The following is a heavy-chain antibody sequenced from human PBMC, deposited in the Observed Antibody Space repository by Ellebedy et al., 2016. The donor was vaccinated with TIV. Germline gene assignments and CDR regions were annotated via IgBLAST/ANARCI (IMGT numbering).Heavy chain of an antibody. D-gene: IGHD1-26*01. Sequence: GESLKISXAASGFTFSSYWMNWVRQAPGKGLEWVANIKEDGSDKYYVDSVKGRFTISRDNAKNPLFLQMNSLRVEDTAVYYCARRIVGANPGDFWGQGTLVTVSS. CDR1: GFTFSSYW. J-gene: IGHJ4*02. CDR2: IKEDGSDK. CDR3: ARRIVGANPGDF. V-gene: IGHV3-7*03.